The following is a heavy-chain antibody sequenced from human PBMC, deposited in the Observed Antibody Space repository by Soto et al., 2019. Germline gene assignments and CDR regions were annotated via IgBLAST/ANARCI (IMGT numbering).Heavy chain of an antibody. CDR3: ARVPDR. J-gene: IGHJ5*02. CDR2: IYHSGST. Sequence: SETLSLTCAVSGGSISSGGYSWSWIRQPPGKGLEWIGYIYHSGSTYYNPSLKSRVTISVDRSKNQFSLKLRSVTAADTAVYYCARVPDRWGQGTLVTSPQ. V-gene: IGHV4-30-2*01. CDR1: GGSISSGGYS. D-gene: IGHD2-2*01.